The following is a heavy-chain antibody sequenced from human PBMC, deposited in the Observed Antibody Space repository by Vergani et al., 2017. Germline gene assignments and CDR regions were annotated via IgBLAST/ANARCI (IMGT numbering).Heavy chain of an antibody. J-gene: IGHJ4*02. CDR3: ERSRPYCTSGSCPAI. CDR2: IHTGGST. V-gene: IGHV4-61*02. D-gene: IGHD2-15*01. Sequence: QVKLQDSFPGLLKPSQTLSLTCTVSGESIRSGSHYWSWIRQHAGKGPEWIGHIHTGGSTDLNPSFNSRVSISVDTSKSQFSLKLNSLTVADTAVYYGERSRPYCTSGSCPAIWGQGTLVTVSS. CDR1: GESIRSGSHY.